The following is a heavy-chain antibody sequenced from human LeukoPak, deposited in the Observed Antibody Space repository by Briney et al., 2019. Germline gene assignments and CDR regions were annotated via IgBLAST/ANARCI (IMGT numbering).Heavy chain of an antibody. V-gene: IGHV4-59*02. CDR2: LSHSGSS. D-gene: IGHD2-2*01. CDR3: ARARYANARYAFDI. Sequence: SETQSLTCTVSGGSVSSYYWSWMRRPPGRGLEWIAYLSHSGSSDSNPSLTSRVTTLVDTSKNQFSLQLTSVTAADTAVYYCARARYANARYAFDIWGHGTMVTVSS. J-gene: IGHJ3*02. CDR1: GGSVSSYY.